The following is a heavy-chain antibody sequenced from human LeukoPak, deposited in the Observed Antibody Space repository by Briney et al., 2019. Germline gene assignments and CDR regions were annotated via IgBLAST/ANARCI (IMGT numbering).Heavy chain of an antibody. J-gene: IGHJ4*02. CDR2: IIPIFGTA. V-gene: IGHV1-69*05. CDR3: AREAYRDYPTPKRGFDY. CDR1: GGTFSSYA. Sequence: ASVKVSCKASGGTFSSYAISWVRQAPGQGLEWMGGIIPIFGTANYAQKFQGRVTITTDESTSTAYMKLSSLSSEDTAVYYRAREAYRDYPTPKRGFDYRGQGNLVTVSS. D-gene: IGHD4-17*01.